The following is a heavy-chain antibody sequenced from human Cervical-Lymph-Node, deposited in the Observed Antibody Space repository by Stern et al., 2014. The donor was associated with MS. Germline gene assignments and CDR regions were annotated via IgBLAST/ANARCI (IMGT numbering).Heavy chain of an antibody. CDR2: IYYSGST. V-gene: IGHV4-59*01. CDR1: GGSISSYN. D-gene: IGHD6-25*01. CDR3: ARGAADGPDY. J-gene: IGHJ4*02. Sequence: QVQLQESGPGLVKPSETLSLTCTVSGGSISSYNWSWIRQPPGKGLEWIGYIYYSGSTNYNPSLKSRVTISVDTSKNQFSLKLSSVTAADTAVYYCARGAADGPDYWGQGTLVTVSS.